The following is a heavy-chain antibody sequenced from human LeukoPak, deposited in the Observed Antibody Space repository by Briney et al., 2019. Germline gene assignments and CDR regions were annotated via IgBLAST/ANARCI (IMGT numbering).Heavy chain of an antibody. Sequence: PGGSLRLSCAASGFTLSSYSMNWVRQAPGKGLEWVSSISSSSSYIYYADSVKGRFTISRDNAKNSLYLQMNSLRAEDTAVYYCARDEEDSSGYYHENWFDPWGQGTLATVSS. CDR1: GFTLSSYS. CDR2: ISSSSSYI. V-gene: IGHV3-21*01. D-gene: IGHD3-22*01. CDR3: ARDEEDSSGYYHENWFDP. J-gene: IGHJ5*02.